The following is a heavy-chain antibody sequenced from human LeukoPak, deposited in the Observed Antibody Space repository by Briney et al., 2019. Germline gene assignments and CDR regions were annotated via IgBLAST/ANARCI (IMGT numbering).Heavy chain of an antibody. Sequence: PGGSLRLSCAASGFTVSTNYMSWVRQAPGKGLEWVANIKPDGSEKYCVDSVKGRFTISRDNAKKSLYLQMNSLRAEDTAVYYCARDNSGSDPEHWVRWGQGTLVIVSS. CDR3: ARDNSGSDPEHWVR. D-gene: IGHD5-12*01. CDR1: GFTVSTNY. CDR2: IKPDGSEK. V-gene: IGHV3-7*05. J-gene: IGHJ4*02.